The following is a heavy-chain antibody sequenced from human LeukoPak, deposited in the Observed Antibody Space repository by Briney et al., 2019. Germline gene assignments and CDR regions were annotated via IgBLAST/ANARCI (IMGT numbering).Heavy chain of an antibody. J-gene: IGHJ4*02. D-gene: IGHD3-10*01. CDR1: GGSFSGYY. V-gene: IGHV4-34*01. Sequence: PSETLSLTCAVYGGSFSGYYWSWIRQPPGKGLEWIGEINHSGSTNYNPSLESRVTISVDTSKNQFSLKLSSVTAADTAVYYCARGRGMVRGSFDYWGQGTLVTVSS. CDR2: INHSGST. CDR3: ARGRGMVRGSFDY.